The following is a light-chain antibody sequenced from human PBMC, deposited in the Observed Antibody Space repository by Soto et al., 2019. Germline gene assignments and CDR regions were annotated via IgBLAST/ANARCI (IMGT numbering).Light chain of an antibody. CDR3: QTWGTGIQV. CDR2: VNSDGSH. CDR1: SGQRKYA. Sequence: QLVLTQSPSASASLGASVKLICTLSSGQRKYAIAWHQQKPEKGPRYLMRVNSDGSHIRGDGIPDRFSGSSSGTERYLTISSLQSEDEADYYCQTWGTGIQVFGTGTKVTVL. V-gene: IGLV4-69*01. J-gene: IGLJ1*01.